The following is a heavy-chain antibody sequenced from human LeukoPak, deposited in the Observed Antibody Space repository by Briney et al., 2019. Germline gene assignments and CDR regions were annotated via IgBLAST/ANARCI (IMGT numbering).Heavy chain of an antibody. CDR3: AKLSGPIVGAAFDS. J-gene: IGHJ4*02. CDR1: GYNFASSW. CDR2: IWPGDSET. D-gene: IGHD1-26*01. Sequence: GEPLKISCKASGYNFASSWIGWVRQLPGKGLEWMGIIWPGDSETKYGPSFQGQVSISADKSISTAYLQWTSLKASDTAMYYCAKLSGPIVGAAFDSWGQGTLVTVSS. V-gene: IGHV5-51*01.